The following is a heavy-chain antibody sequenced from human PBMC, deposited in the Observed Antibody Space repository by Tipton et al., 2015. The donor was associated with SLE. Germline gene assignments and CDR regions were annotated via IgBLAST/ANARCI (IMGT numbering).Heavy chain of an antibody. Sequence: LRLSCTVFGDSISSGTYYWSWIRQPAGKGLEWIGRIHPSGSTNHNPSLRGRLTVSSDTSKNQFSVRLTSVTAADTAVYYCARGDMVVVPAAGGGYYYYMDVWGKGTTVTVSS. D-gene: IGHD2-2*01. CDR3: ARGDMVVVPAAGGGYYYYMDV. J-gene: IGHJ6*03. CDR1: GDSISSGTYY. CDR2: IHPSGST. V-gene: IGHV4-61*02.